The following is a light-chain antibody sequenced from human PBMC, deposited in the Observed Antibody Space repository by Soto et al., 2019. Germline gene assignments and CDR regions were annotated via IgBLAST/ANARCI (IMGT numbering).Light chain of an antibody. Sequence: DIQMTQSPSSLSASVGDRVTITCRASQSINNWLAWYQQKPGKAPKLLIYKASTLESGVPSRFSGSGSGTEFALTISSLQPDDFATYYCQQYNSNSTFGQGTKLESK. CDR1: QSINNW. V-gene: IGKV1-5*03. CDR2: KAS. CDR3: QQYNSNST. J-gene: IGKJ2*01.